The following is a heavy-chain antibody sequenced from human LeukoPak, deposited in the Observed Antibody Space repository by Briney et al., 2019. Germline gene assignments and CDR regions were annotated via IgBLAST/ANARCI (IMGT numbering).Heavy chain of an antibody. Sequence: ASVKVSCKVSGYNFNELSMHWVRQAPGKGLEWMGGFDPEDGETIYAQKFQGRVTMTEDTSTDTAYMELSSLRSEDTAVYYCARMGSYYYDSSGYPYWGQGTLVTVSS. CDR2: FDPEDGET. CDR1: GYNFNELS. D-gene: IGHD3-22*01. CDR3: ARMGSYYYDSSGYPY. V-gene: IGHV1-24*01. J-gene: IGHJ4*02.